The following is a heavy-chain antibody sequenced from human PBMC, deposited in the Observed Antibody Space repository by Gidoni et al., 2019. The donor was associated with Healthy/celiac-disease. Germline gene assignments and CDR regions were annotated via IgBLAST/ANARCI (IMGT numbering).Heavy chain of an antibody. CDR2: IRSKAYGGTT. Sequence: EVQLVESGGGLVKPGRSLSLSCTASGFTFGDYAMSWFRQAPGKGLEWVGFIRSKAYGGTTEYAASVKGRFTISRDESKSIAYLQMNSLKTEDTAVYYCTSVSSGWQNGFDYWGQGTLVTVSS. J-gene: IGHJ4*02. D-gene: IGHD6-19*01. V-gene: IGHV3-49*05. CDR3: TSVSSGWQNGFDY. CDR1: GFTFGDYA.